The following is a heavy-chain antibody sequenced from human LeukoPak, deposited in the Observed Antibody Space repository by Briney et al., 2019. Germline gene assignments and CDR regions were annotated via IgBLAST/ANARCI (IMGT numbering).Heavy chain of an antibody. D-gene: IGHD6-6*01. J-gene: IGHJ4*02. V-gene: IGHV3-21*01. CDR2: ISSSSSYI. CDR1: GFTFSSYS. CDR3: ARVYSSSSPFDY. Sequence: GGSLRLSCAASGFTFSSYSMNWVRQAPGKGLEWVSSISSSSSYIYYADSVKGRFTISRDNAKNSLYLQMNSLRAEDTAVYCCARVYSSSSPFDYWGQGTLVTVSS.